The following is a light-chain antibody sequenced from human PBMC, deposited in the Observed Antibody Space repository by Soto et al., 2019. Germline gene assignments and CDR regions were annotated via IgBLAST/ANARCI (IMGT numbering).Light chain of an antibody. CDR1: SGHNSYA. J-gene: IGLJ2*01. Sequence: QLVLTQSPSASASLGASVKLTCTLSSGHNSYAIAWHQQQPEKGPRFLMKLKSDGSHSKGDGIPDRFSGSSSGAERYLTISSLPSEDEADYYCQTWGSGIRVVFGGGTKLTVL. CDR2: LKSDGSH. V-gene: IGLV4-69*01. CDR3: QTWGSGIRVV.